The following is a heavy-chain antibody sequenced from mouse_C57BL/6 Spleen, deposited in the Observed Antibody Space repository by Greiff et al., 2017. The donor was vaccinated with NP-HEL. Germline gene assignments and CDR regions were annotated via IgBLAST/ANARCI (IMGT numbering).Heavy chain of an antibody. Sequence: QVQLKESGPELVKPGASVKISCKASGYAFSSSWMNWVKQRPGKGLEWIGRIYPGDGDTNYNGKFKGKATLTADKSSSTAYMQLSSLTSEDSAVYFCARHGTSYFDVWGTGTTVTVSS. V-gene: IGHV1-82*01. CDR1: GYAFSSSW. CDR2: IYPGDGDT. D-gene: IGHD3-3*01. CDR3: ARHGTSYFDV. J-gene: IGHJ1*03.